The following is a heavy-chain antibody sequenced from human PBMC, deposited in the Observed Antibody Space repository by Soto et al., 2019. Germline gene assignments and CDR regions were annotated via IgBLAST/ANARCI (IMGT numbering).Heavy chain of an antibody. D-gene: IGHD3-9*01. CDR3: ASEQYYDILTGYYFDY. Sequence: GASVKVSCKASGGTFSSYAISWVRQAPGQGLEWMGGIIPIFGTANYAQKFQGRVTITADESTSTAYMELSSLRSEDTAVYYCASEQYYDILTGYYFDYWGQGTLVTVSS. J-gene: IGHJ4*02. CDR2: IIPIFGTA. CDR1: GGTFSSYA. V-gene: IGHV1-69*13.